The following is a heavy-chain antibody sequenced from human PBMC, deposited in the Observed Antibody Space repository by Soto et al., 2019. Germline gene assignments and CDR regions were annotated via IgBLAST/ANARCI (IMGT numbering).Heavy chain of an antibody. CDR2: ISGSGGST. Sequence: EVQLLESGGGLVQPGGSLRLSCAASGFTFSSYAMSWVRQAPGKGLEWVSGISGSGGSTAYADSVKGRFTISRDNSKNALYLQMDSLRAEDTAAYYCAKGVGYSYGTTYYFDYWGQGTLVTVSS. CDR3: AKGVGYSYGTTYYFDY. J-gene: IGHJ4*02. V-gene: IGHV3-23*01. CDR1: GFTFSSYA. D-gene: IGHD5-18*01.